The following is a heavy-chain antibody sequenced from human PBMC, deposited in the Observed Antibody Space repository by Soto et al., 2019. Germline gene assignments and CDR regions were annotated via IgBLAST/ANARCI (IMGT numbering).Heavy chain of an antibody. CDR1: GFTFSSYA. D-gene: IGHD6-19*01. Sequence: PGGSLRLSCAASGFTFSSYAMSWVRQAPGKGLEWVSAISGSGGSTYYADSVKGRFTISRDNSKNTLYLQMNSLRAEDTAVYYCAKGAVASPDYYYHGMDVWGQGTTVTVSS. CDR2: ISGSGGST. CDR3: AKGAVASPDYYYHGMDV. V-gene: IGHV3-23*01. J-gene: IGHJ6*02.